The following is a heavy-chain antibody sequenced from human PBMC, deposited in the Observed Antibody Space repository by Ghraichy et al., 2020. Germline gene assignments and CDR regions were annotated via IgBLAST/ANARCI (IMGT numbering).Heavy chain of an antibody. D-gene: IGHD1-26*01. Sequence: GGSLRLSCAASGFTFSNYAMSWVRQAPGKGLEWVSVISGSGTSTYYADFVKGRVTMSRHNSKDTLYLQMNRLRAEDTASYYCARAIGTYFAWYGMDVWGLGTAVTVSS. CDR1: GFTFSNYA. CDR3: ARAIGTYFAWYGMDV. J-gene: IGHJ6*04. V-gene: IGHV3-23*01. CDR2: ISGSGTST.